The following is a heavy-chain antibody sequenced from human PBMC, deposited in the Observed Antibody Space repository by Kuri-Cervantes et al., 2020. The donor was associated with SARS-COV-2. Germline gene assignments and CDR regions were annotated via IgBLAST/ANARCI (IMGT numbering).Heavy chain of an antibody. CDR2: IYYTGST. Sequence: SETLSLTCTVSGASISRYYWSWIRQPPGKGLEWIGYIYYTGSTNSNPSLKSRVTISMDTSKSQFSLKVSSVTAADTAVYYCARDSLRDSADYVLGWYFDLCGRGTLVTVSS. CDR1: GASISRYY. J-gene: IGHJ2*01. D-gene: IGHD4-17*01. CDR3: ARDSLRDSADYVLGWYFDL. V-gene: IGHV4-59*01.